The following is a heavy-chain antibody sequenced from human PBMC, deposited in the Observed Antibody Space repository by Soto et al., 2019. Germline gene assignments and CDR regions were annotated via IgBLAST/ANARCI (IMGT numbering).Heavy chain of an antibody. J-gene: IGHJ4*02. V-gene: IGHV1-18*04. D-gene: IGHD3-22*01. CDR2: ISAYTGNT. CDR3: AKAYYYDSSGSDPYYFDS. Sequence: ASVKVSCKASGNIFTNHGITWVRQAPGQGLEWMGWISAYTGNTNYAQKLQGRVTMTIDTSTRTAYMELRSLVSDDTAMYYCAKAYYYDSSGSDPYYFDSWGQGTLVTVSS. CDR1: GNIFTNHG.